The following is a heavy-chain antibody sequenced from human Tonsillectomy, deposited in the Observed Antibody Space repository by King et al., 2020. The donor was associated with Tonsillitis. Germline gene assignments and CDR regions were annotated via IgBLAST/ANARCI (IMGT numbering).Heavy chain of an antibody. J-gene: IGHJ3*02. CDR2: LYSGGRS. CDR3: ARDQNDSDGYGAFDI. Sequence: VQLVESGGGLIQPGGSLRLSCAASGFTVSSHYMSWVRQAPGKGLECVSVLYSGGRSYFADSVRDRFIIYRDDSKNTLYLQMHSLIAEDTAVYYCARDQNDSDGYGAFDIWGQGTMVTVSS. V-gene: IGHV3-53*01. CDR1: GFTVSSHY. D-gene: IGHD3-22*01.